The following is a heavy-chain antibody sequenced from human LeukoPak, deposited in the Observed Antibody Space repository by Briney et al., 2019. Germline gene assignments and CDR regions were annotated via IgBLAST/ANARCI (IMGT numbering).Heavy chain of an antibody. V-gene: IGHV3-21*04. Sequence: GGSLRLSCAASGFTFSSYSMNWVRQAPGKGLEWVSSISSSSSYIYYADSVKGRFTISRDNAKNSLYLQMNSLRAEDTAVYYCAKDMVRGANYYYYYGMDVWGQGTTVTVSS. CDR2: ISSSSSYI. CDR3: AKDMVRGANYYYYYGMDV. D-gene: IGHD3-10*01. CDR1: GFTFSSYS. J-gene: IGHJ6*02.